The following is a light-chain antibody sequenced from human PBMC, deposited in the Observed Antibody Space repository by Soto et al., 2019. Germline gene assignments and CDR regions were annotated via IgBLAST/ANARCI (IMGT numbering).Light chain of an antibody. J-gene: IGLJ1*01. Sequence: QSVLTQPRSVSGSPGLSVTISCTGTSSDVGGYNYVSWYQQHPGKAPKLTIYDVNKRPSGVPDRFSGSKSGNTASLTISGLQAEDEADYYCCSYAGSYTYVFGIGTKLTVL. V-gene: IGLV2-11*01. CDR2: DVN. CDR3: CSYAGSYTYV. CDR1: SSDVGGYNY.